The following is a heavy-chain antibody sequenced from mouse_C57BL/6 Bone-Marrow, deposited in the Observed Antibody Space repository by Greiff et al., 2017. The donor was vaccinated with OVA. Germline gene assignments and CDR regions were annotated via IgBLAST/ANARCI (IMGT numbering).Heavy chain of an antibody. D-gene: IGHD2-4*01. V-gene: IGHV5-4*01. CDR1: GFTFSSYA. CDR3: ARALGDYEGFAY. Sequence: DVQLVESGGGLVKPGGSLKLSCAASGFTFSSYAMSWVRQTPEKRLEWVATISDGGSYTYYPDNVKGRFTISRDNAKNNLYLQMSHLKSEDTAMYYCARALGDYEGFAYWGQGTLVTVSA. CDR2: ISDGGSYT. J-gene: IGHJ3*01.